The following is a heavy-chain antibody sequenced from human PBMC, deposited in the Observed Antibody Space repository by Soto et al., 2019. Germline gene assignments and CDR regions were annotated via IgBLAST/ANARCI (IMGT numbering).Heavy chain of an antibody. CDR3: AKEKVGATFAFDI. Sequence: GGSLRLSCAASGFTFSSYGMHWVRQAPGKGLEWVAVISYDGSNKYYADSVKGRFTISRDNSKNTLYLQMNSLRAEDTAVYYCAKEKVGATFAFDIWGQGTMVTVSS. CDR2: ISYDGSNK. CDR1: GFTFSSYG. D-gene: IGHD1-26*01. V-gene: IGHV3-30*18. J-gene: IGHJ3*02.